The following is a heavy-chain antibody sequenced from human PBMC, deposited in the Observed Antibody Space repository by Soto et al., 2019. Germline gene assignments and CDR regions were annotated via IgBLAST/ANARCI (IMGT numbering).Heavy chain of an antibody. D-gene: IGHD1-1*01. CDR1: GFSFDDYG. J-gene: IGHJ4*02. CDR2: INWNGGST. CDR3: GRDEGGGPQPLDY. Sequence: AGRSLRLSCAASGFSFDDYGMSWVRQAPGKGLEWVSGINWNGGSTRYADSVEGRFTISRDNAKNSLYLQMNSLRAEDTALYYCGRDEGGGPQPLDYLGQGTLVTVSS. V-gene: IGHV3-20*04.